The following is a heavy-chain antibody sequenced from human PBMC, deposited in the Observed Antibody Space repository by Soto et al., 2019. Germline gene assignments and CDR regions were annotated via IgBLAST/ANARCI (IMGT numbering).Heavy chain of an antibody. J-gene: IGHJ6*04. CDR2: IYYSGST. D-gene: IGHD5-18*01. V-gene: IGHV4-59*01. Sequence: SETLSLTCTVSGGSISSYYWSWIRQPPGKGLEWIGYIYYSGSTNYNPSLKSRVTISVDTSKNQFSLKLSSVTAADTAVYYCARERSGYSYRFYGIDVSGEGTTVTVYS. CDR3: ARERSGYSYRFYGIDV. CDR1: GGSISSYY.